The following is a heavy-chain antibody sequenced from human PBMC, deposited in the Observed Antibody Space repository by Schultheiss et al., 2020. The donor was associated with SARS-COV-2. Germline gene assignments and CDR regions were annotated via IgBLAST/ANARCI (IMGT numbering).Heavy chain of an antibody. J-gene: IGHJ6*02. V-gene: IGHV3-66*02. D-gene: IGHD6-6*01. CDR3: ARAERGSSSVPPHYYYGMDV. Sequence: GGSLRLSCAASGFTFSSYWMHWVRQAPGKGLVWVSVIYSGGSTYYADSVKGRFTISRDNSKNTLYLQMNSLRAEDTAVYYCARAERGSSSVPPHYYYGMDVWGQGTTVTVSS. CDR2: IYSGGST. CDR1: GFTFSSYW.